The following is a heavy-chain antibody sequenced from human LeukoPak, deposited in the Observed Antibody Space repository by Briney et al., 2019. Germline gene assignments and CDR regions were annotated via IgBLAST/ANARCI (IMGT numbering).Heavy chain of an antibody. CDR2: IRYDGSNK. CDR3: AKDPQDYYYYYMDV. Sequence: GGSLRLSCAASGFTFSSYGMHWVRQAPGKGLEWVAFIRYDGSNKYYADYVKGRFTISRDNSKNTLYLQMNSLRAEDTAVYYCAKDPQDYYYYYMDVWGKGTTVTISS. CDR1: GFTFSSYG. V-gene: IGHV3-30*02. J-gene: IGHJ6*03.